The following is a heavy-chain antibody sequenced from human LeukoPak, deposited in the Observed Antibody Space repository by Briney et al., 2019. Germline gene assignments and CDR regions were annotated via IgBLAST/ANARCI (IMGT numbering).Heavy chain of an antibody. CDR3: ARHLLSEYHKFDH. CDR2: IYYSGNT. Sequence: KPSETLSLTCTVSRGSIDNYYWSWIRQPPGEGLEWMGYIYYSGNTNYNPSLMSRVRMSVDRSKNQFSLKLSSVTAADTAVYYCARHLLSEYHKFDHWGQGTLVTVSS. J-gene: IGHJ4*02. D-gene: IGHD3-3*01. V-gene: IGHV4-59*01. CDR1: RGSIDNYY.